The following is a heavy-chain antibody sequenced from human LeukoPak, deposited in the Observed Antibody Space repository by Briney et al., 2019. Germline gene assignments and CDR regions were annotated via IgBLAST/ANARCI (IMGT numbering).Heavy chain of an antibody. V-gene: IGHV1-2*02. J-gene: IGHJ4*02. CDR1: GYTFSSYG. CDR3: ARDDINGWYGY. CDR2: INANSGGA. Sequence: ASVKVSCKASGYTFSSYGISWVRQAPGQGLEWMGWINANSGGANYVQKFQGRVTMTRDTSISTAYMELSRLTSDDTAVYYCARDDINGWYGYWGQGTLVTVSA. D-gene: IGHD6-19*01.